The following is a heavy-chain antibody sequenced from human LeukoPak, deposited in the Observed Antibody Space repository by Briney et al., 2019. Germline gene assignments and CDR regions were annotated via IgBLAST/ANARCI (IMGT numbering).Heavy chain of an antibody. CDR2: IIPIFGTA. CDR1: GGTFSSYA. CDR3: ARGSRYYFDY. J-gene: IGHJ4*02. D-gene: IGHD6-6*01. V-gene: IGHV1-69*05. Sequence: SVKVSCKASGGTFSSYAISWLRQAPGQGLEWMGRIIPIFGTANYAQRFQGRVTITTDESTSTAYMELSSLRSEDTAVYYCARGSRYYFDYWGQGTLVTVSS.